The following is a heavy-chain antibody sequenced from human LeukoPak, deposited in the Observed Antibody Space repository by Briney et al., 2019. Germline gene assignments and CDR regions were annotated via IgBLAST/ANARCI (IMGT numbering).Heavy chain of an antibody. D-gene: IGHD5-24*01. V-gene: IGHV3-73*01. CDR3: FRMATIKDAFDI. CDR1: GFTFSGSA. Sequence: GGSLRLSCAASGFTFSGSAMHWVRQASGKGLEWVGRIRSKANSYATAYAASVKGRFTISRDDSKNAAYLQMNSLKTEDTAVYYCFRMATIKDAFDIWGQGTMVTVSS. CDR2: IRSKANSYAT. J-gene: IGHJ3*02.